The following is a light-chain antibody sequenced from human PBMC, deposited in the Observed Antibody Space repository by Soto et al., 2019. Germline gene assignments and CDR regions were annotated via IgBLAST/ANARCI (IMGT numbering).Light chain of an antibody. CDR3: QQYNNWPSVT. CDR2: GAS. J-gene: IGKJ1*01. CDR1: QSVTSN. Sequence: EIVMTQSPATLSVSPGERATLSCRASQSVTSNLAWYQQKPGQAPRLLIYGASTRATGIPAGFSGSGSGTEFTLTITSLQSEDFAVYYCQQYNNWPSVTFGQGTKV. V-gene: IGKV3-15*01.